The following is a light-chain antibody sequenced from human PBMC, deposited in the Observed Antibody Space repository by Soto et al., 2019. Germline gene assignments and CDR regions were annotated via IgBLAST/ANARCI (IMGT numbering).Light chain of an antibody. CDR2: RAS. CDR3: AAWDDTLNGLV. Sequence: QSVLTQPPSASGTPGQRVTISCSGSSSNIGSNYVYWYQQVPGTAPRLLMYRASQRPSGVPDRFSGSKSGTSASLAISGLPSEDEADYYCAAWDDTLNGLVLGGGTKLTVL. J-gene: IGLJ2*01. V-gene: IGLV1-47*01. CDR1: SSNIGSNY.